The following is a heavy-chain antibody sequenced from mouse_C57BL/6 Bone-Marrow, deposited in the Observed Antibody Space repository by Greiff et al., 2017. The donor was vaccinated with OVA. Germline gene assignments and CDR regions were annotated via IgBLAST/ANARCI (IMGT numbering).Heavy chain of an antibody. Sequence: VQLQQSGPELVKPGASVKIPCKASGYTFTDYNMDWVKQSHGKSLEWIGDINPNNGGTIYNQKFKGKATLTVDKSSSTAYMELRSLTSEDTAVYYCARRAAQATNYDYWGQGTTLTVSS. CDR1: GYTFTDYN. V-gene: IGHV1-18*01. CDR3: ARRAAQATNYDY. CDR2: INPNNGGT. D-gene: IGHD3-2*02. J-gene: IGHJ2*01.